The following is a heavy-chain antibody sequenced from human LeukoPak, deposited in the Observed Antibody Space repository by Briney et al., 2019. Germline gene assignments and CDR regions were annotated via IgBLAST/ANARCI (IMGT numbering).Heavy chain of an antibody. V-gene: IGHV4-38-2*02. J-gene: IGHJ6*03. CDR1: GYSISSGYY. CDR3: ARLEPFVRGYYYGSGSYYYMDV. CDR2: IYHSGST. Sequence: SETLSLTCTVSGYSISSGYYWGWIRQPPGKGLEWIGSIYHSGSTYYNPSLKSRVTISVDTSKNQFSLKLSSVTAADTAVYYCARLEPFVRGYYYGSGSYYYMDVWGKGTTVTISS. D-gene: IGHD3-10*01.